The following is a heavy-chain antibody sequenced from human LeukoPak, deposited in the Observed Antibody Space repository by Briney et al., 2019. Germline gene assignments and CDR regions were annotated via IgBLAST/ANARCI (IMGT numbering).Heavy chain of an antibody. CDR3: ATPDWALRAHPDYFDY. CDR2: MNPNSGNT. Sequence: ASVKVSCKASGYTFTSYGISWVRQAPGQGLEWMGWMNPNSGNTGYAQKFQGRVTMTRNTSISTAYMELSSLRSEDTAVYYCATPDWALRAHPDYFDYWGQGTLVTVSS. V-gene: IGHV1-8*02. D-gene: IGHD3-9*01. CDR1: GYTFTSYG. J-gene: IGHJ4*02.